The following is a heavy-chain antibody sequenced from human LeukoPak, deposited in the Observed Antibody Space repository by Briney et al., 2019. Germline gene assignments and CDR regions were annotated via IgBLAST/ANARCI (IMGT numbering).Heavy chain of an antibody. CDR2: INPNSGGT. V-gene: IGHV1-2*02. D-gene: IGHD6-19*01. J-gene: IGHJ4*02. CDR3: ARARSAVAGSVDY. CDR1: GFTFTGYY. Sequence: GASVKVSCKASGFTFTGYYMHWVRQAPGQGLEWMGWINPNSGGTNYAQKFQGRVTLTRDTSISTAYMELSRLRSDDTAVYYCARARSAVAGSVDYWGQGTLVTVSS.